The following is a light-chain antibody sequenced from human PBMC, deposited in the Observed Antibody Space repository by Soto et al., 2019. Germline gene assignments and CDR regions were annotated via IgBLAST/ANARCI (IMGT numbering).Light chain of an antibody. CDR3: TSYTTNKTPL. CDR1: SSDVGGYNY. CDR2: DVS. Sequence: QSALTQPASVSGSPGQSITISCTGTSSDVGGYNYVSWYQQHPGKAPKLMIYDVSSRPSGVSNRFSGCKSGNTASLTISGLLSEDEADYYCTSYTTNKTPLFGGGTKLTVL. J-gene: IGLJ2*01. V-gene: IGLV2-14*03.